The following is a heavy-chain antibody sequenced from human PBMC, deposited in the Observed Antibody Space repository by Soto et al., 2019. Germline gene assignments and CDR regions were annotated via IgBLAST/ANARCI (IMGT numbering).Heavy chain of an antibody. D-gene: IGHD5-18*01. Sequence: SETLSLTCTVSGGSISSGGYYWSWIRQHPGKGLEWIGYIYYSGSTHYNPSLKSRVTISVDTSKNQFSLKLSSVTAADTAVYYCARERDVDTFDYWGQGTLVTVSS. CDR1: GGSISSGGYY. CDR2: IYYSGST. J-gene: IGHJ4*02. V-gene: IGHV4-31*03. CDR3: ARERDVDTFDY.